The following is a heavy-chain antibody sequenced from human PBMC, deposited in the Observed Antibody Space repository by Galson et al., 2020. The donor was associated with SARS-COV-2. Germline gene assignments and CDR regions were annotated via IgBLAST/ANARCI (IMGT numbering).Heavy chain of an antibody. CDR1: GDSVSRNSPA. V-gene: IGHV6-1*01. J-gene: IGHJ4*02. CDR3: ARGFSFPHFDN. Sequence: LETLSLTCAISGDSVSRNSPAWNWIRQSPSRGLEWLGRTYYRSKWYNDYAVSVKSRITINPDTSKNQFSLQLNSVTPEDTAVYYCARGFSFPHFDNWGQGTLVTVSS. CDR2: TYYRSKWYN.